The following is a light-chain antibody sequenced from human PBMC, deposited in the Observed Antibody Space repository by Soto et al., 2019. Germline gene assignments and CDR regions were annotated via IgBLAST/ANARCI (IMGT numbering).Light chain of an antibody. CDR1: SSNIGACYD. Sequence: QSVLTQPPSVSGAPGQRVTISCTGSSSNIGACYDVHWYQQLPGTAPKLLIYGNSNRPSGVPDRFSGSKSGTSASLAITGLQAEDEADYYCQSYDSSRSVVFGGGTKLTVL. V-gene: IGLV1-40*01. J-gene: IGLJ2*01. CDR3: QSYDSSRSVV. CDR2: GNS.